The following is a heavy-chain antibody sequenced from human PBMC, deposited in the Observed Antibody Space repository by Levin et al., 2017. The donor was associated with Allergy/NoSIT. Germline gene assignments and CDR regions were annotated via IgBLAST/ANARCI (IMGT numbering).Heavy chain of an antibody. CDR1: GFSLRTPGVG. CDR3: AHKGPPSYVVGFYVDY. J-gene: IGHJ4*02. CDR2: IYSDDDK. V-gene: IGHV2-5*02. Sequence: SGPTLVKPTQTLTLTCTFSGFSLRTPGVGVGWIRQTPGKALEWLALIYSDDDKRYSPSLKSRVTITKETSTNQVVLTMTNMDPVDTATYYCAHKGPPSYVVGFYVDYWGQGSLVTVSS. D-gene: IGHD5-18*01.